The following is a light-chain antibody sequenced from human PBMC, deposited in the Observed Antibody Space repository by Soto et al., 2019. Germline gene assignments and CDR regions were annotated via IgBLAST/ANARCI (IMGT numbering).Light chain of an antibody. CDR2: DTS. J-gene: IGKJ4*01. CDR3: QQYGSSPLP. V-gene: IGKV3-20*01. CDR1: QSVSSY. Sequence: EIVLTQSPRTLSLSVWEIVTLSCRASQSVSSYLAWYQQTPGRAPRLLIYDTSNRATGTPDRFSGSGSETDFTLTISRLEPEDFTVYYCQQYGSSPLPFGGGTTVDIK.